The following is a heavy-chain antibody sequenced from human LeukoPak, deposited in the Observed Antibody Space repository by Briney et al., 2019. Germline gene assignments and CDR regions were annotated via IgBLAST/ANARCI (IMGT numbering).Heavy chain of an antibody. CDR2: ISYDGSNK. D-gene: IGHD2-2*01. V-gene: IGHV3-30-3*01. Sequence: GGSLRLSCAASGFTFSSYAMHWVRQAPGKGLEWVAVISYDGSNKYYADSVKGRFTISRDNSKNTLYLQMNSLRAEDTAVYYCNYCSSTNCYWGQGTLVTVSS. J-gene: IGHJ4*02. CDR3: NYCSSTNCY. CDR1: GFTFSSYA.